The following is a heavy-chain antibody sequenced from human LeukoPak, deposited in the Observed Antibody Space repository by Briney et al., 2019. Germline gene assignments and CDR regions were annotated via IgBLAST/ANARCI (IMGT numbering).Heavy chain of an antibody. Sequence: SETLSLTCTVSGGSISSGTYYWGYIRQPAGKGLEWIGRISTSGSTNYNPSLKSRVSISVDTSNQQFSLQLSSVTAADTAVYYCARGITSDAFDIWGQGTTVTVSS. CDR1: GGSISSGTYY. J-gene: IGHJ3*02. D-gene: IGHD3-16*01. V-gene: IGHV4-61*02. CDR3: ARGITSDAFDI. CDR2: ISTSGST.